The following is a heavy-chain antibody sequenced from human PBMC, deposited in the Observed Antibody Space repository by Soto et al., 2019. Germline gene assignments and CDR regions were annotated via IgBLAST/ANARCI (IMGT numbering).Heavy chain of an antibody. V-gene: IGHV3-23*01. CDR2: ISGSGGTT. CDR1: GFTFSSYA. D-gene: IGHD3-22*01. CDR3: ARRWAMMAGAFDI. J-gene: IGHJ3*02. Sequence: PGGSLRLSCAASGFTFSSYAMSWVRQAPGKGLEWVSAISGSGGTTYYADSVKGRFTFSRDNSKNTLYLQMNSLRAEDTAVYYCARRWAMMAGAFDIWGQGTMVTVSS.